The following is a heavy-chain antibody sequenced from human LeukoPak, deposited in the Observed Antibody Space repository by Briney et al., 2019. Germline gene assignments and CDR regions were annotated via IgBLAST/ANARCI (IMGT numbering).Heavy chain of an antibody. Sequence: EASVRVSCTAFRIPFSDYFIHWVRRAPGQGLEWMGGINPASGYTTYAQKFKGRVTMTRDPSTNSLYLDLYSLASDDTAIYYCVGEFYGMHSKAFDYWGGGSLVTVSS. CDR3: VGEFYGMHSKAFDY. D-gene: IGHD3-10*01. CDR1: RIPFSDYF. CDR2: INPASGYT. V-gene: IGHV1-2*02. J-gene: IGHJ4*01.